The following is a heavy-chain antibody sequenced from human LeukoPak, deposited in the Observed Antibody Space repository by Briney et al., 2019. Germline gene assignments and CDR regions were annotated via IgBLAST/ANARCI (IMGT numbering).Heavy chain of an antibody. CDR2: IGTYNGDT. CDR1: GYTFTTYG. CDR3: ARDFLCTNGVCHDCFDP. Sequence: GASVKVSCKASGYTFTTYGISWVRQAPGQGLEWMGWIGTYNGDTNYAQKLQGRVTMTTDSSTTTAYMGLRSLRSDDTAVYYCARDFLCTNGVCHDCFDPWGQGTLVTVSS. J-gene: IGHJ5*02. D-gene: IGHD2-8*01. V-gene: IGHV1-18*01.